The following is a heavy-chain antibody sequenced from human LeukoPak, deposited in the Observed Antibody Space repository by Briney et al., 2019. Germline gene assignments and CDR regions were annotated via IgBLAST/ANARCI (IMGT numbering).Heavy chain of an antibody. CDR1: GYTLTESS. Sequence: ASVKVSCKVSGYTLTESSIHWVRQAPGEGLEWMGGFDPETGEAIYAQKIQGRVTMTEDTSIDTAYIELRSLRSDDTAVYYCVTDIRSGWRNFWGQGTLITVSS. J-gene: IGHJ4*02. V-gene: IGHV1-24*01. CDR2: FDPETGEA. D-gene: IGHD6-19*01. CDR3: VTDIRSGWRNF.